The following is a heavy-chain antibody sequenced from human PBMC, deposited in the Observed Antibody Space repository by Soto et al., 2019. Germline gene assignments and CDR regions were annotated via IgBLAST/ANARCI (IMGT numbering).Heavy chain of an antibody. Sequence: ASVKVSCKASGYTFSSNDINWVRQAPGQGLEWMGWMNPNRGNTDYAQKFRGRVTMTTNTSISTAYMELSSLRSEDTAVYYCARGSWFGDLGNFDCALDVWGQGTTVTSP. V-gene: IGHV1-8*01. CDR2: MNPNRGNT. CDR3: ARGSWFGDLGNFDCALDV. J-gene: IGHJ6*02. CDR1: GYTFSSND. D-gene: IGHD3-10*01.